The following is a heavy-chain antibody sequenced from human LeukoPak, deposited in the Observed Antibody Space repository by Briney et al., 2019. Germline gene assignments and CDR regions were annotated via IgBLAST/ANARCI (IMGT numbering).Heavy chain of an antibody. CDR3: AKVDIVATIDAGRLVDY. J-gene: IGHJ4*02. V-gene: IGHV3-30*18. CDR2: ISNDGSNK. Sequence: GESLRLSCAASGFTFSSYGMQWFRQAPDKGLEWVAAISNDGSNKYYADSVKGRFTISRDNSKNTLYLQMNSLRAEDTAVYYCAKVDIVATIDAGRLVDYWGQGTLATVSS. D-gene: IGHD5-12*01. CDR1: GFTFSSYG.